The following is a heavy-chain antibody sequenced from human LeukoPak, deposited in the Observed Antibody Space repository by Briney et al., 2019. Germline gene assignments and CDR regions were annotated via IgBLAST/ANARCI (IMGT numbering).Heavy chain of an antibody. CDR1: GLTFSSYG. CDR2: ISYDGSNK. CDR3: AKSGLQYYYYYGMDV. V-gene: IGHV3-30*18. D-gene: IGHD5-24*01. Sequence: GGSLRLSCAASGLTFSSYGMHWVRQAPGKGLEWVAVISYDGSNKYYADSVKGRFTISRDNSKNTLYLQMNSLRAEDTAVYYCAKSGLQYYYYYGMDVWGQGTTVTVSS. J-gene: IGHJ6*02.